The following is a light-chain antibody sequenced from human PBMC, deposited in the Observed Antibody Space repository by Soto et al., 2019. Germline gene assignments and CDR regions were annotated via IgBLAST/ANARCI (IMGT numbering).Light chain of an antibody. CDR1: SSDVGSYNL. CDR3: CSWAGSNTFYF. J-gene: IGLJ1*01. Sequence: QSVLTQPASVSGSPGQSSTISCTGTSSDVGSYNLVSWYQQLPGKAPKLIIYEVSKRPSGVSNRFSGSKSGNTASLTISGLQAEDEADYYCCSWAGSNTFYFFGTGTKVTVL. V-gene: IGLV2-23*02. CDR2: EVS.